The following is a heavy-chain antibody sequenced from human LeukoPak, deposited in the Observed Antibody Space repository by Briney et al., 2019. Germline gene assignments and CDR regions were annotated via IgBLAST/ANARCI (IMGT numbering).Heavy chain of an antibody. J-gene: IGHJ4*02. CDR1: GFTFSSSW. V-gene: IGHV3-7*01. D-gene: IGHD5-24*01. Sequence: GGSLRLSCAASGFTFSSSWMTWVRQAPGKGLEWVAIIKPDGSDKYYVDSVKGRFTISRDNAKNSLYLQMNSLRAEDTAVYYCARDGVGDRGATMDYWGQGTLVTVSS. CDR2: IKPDGSDK. CDR3: ARDGVGDRGATMDY.